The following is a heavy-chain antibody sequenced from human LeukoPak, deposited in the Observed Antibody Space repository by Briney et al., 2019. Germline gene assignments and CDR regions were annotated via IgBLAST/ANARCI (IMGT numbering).Heavy chain of an antibody. CDR2: IKQDGSEK. J-gene: IGHJ4*02. Sequence: GGSLRLSCAASGFTFSSYWMSWVRQAPGKGLEWVANIKQDGSEKYYVDSVKGRFTISRDNSKNTLYLQMNSLRAEDTAVYYCARARYEELFDYWGQGTLVTVSS. V-gene: IGHV3-7*01. CDR3: ARARYEELFDY. D-gene: IGHD1-26*01. CDR1: GFTFSSYW.